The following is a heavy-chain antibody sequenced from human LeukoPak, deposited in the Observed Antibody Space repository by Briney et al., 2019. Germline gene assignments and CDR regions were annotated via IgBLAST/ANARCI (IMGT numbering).Heavy chain of an antibody. CDR2: ISYDGSNK. CDR3: AKGRLVVVAAMIDY. Sequence: QPGRSLRLSCAASGFTFSSYGMHWVRQAPGKGLEWVAVISYDGSNKYYADSVKGRFTISRDNSKNTLYLQMNSLRAEDTAVYYCAKGRLVVVAAMIDYWGQGTLVTVSS. J-gene: IGHJ4*02. V-gene: IGHV3-30*18. D-gene: IGHD2-15*01. CDR1: GFTFSSYG.